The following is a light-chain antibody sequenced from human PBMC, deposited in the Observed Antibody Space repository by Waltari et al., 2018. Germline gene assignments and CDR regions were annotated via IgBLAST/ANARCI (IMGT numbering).Light chain of an antibody. J-gene: IGKJ1*01. Sequence: DIQMTQSPSSLSASVGDRVTITCRASQSISTYLNWYPHKPGKAPKALIFAASSLQSGVPSRFSGSGSGTDFTLTSSSLQPGDFATYFCQQSYRTPGTFGQGTKVEIK. CDR2: AAS. CDR1: QSISTY. V-gene: IGKV1-39*01. CDR3: QQSYRTPGT.